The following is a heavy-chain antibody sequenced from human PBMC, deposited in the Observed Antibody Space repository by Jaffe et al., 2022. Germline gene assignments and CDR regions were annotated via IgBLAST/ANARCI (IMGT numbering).Heavy chain of an antibody. CDR3: ATLGDNIVVVVAARGYAFDI. D-gene: IGHD2-15*01. Sequence: QVQLQESGPGLVKPSETLSLTCAVSGYSISSGYYWGWIRQPPGKGLEWIGSIYHSGSTYYNPSLKSRVTISVDTSKNQFSLKLSSVTAADTAVYYCATLGDNIVVVVAARGYAFDIWGQGTMVTVSS. J-gene: IGHJ3*02. V-gene: IGHV4-38-2*01. CDR1: GYSISSGYY. CDR2: IYHSGST.